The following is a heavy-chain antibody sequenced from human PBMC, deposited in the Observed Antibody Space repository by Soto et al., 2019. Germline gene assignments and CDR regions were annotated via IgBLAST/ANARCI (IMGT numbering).Heavy chain of an antibody. D-gene: IGHD6-6*01. CDR3: AKEGEAARPASYYYCYGMDV. J-gene: IGHJ6*02. CDR2: ISYDGSNK. Sequence: QVQLVESGGGVVQPGRSLRLSCAASGFTFSSYGMHWVRQAPGKGLEWVAVISYDGSNKYYADSVKGRFTISRDNSNNTLYLQMNSLRAEDTAVYYCAKEGEAARPASYYYCYGMDVWGQGTTVTVSS. V-gene: IGHV3-30*18. CDR1: GFTFSSYG.